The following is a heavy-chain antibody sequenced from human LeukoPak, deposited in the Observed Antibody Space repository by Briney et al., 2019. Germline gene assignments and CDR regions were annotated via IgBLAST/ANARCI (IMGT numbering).Heavy chain of an antibody. V-gene: IGHV1-46*01. D-gene: IGHD3-22*01. CDR3: ARGGHVRVYDNSAYYGHE. CDR2: INPSRGST. J-gene: IGHJ4*02. CDR1: GYTFTSYY. Sequence: GASVEVSCKASGYTFTSYYIYWVRQAPGQGLEWMGIINPSRGSTNYAQRFQGRVTMTRDMSTSTVYMELSSLRSEDTAIYYCARGGHVRVYDNSAYYGHEWGQGTLVTVSS.